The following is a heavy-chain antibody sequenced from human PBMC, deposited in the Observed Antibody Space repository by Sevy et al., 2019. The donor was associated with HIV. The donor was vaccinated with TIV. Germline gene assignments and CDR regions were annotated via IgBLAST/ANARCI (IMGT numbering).Heavy chain of an antibody. Sequence: GGSLRLSCAASGFTVSSNYMSWVRQAPGEGLEWVSVIYSGGSTYYADSVKGRFTISRDNAKNTRYLQRNSLRSEDTAVYYCASRVVVTPGGDAFDIWGQGTMVTVSS. D-gene: IGHD2-21*02. CDR3: ASRVVVTPGGDAFDI. V-gene: IGHV3-53*01. CDR1: GFTVSSNY. J-gene: IGHJ3*02. CDR2: IYSGGST.